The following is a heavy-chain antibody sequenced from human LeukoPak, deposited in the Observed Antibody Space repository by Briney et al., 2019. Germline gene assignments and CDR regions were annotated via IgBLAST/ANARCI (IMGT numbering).Heavy chain of an antibody. CDR3: ARAPLYHDFWSGYQDY. V-gene: IGHV4-61*02. J-gene: IGHJ4*02. CDR1: GGSISSGSYY. D-gene: IGHD3-3*01. CDR2: IYTSGST. Sequence: SETLSLTCTVSGGSISSGSYYWSWIRQPAGKGLEWIGRIYTSGSTNYNPSLKSQVTISVDTSKNQFSLKLSSVTAADTAVYYCARAPLYHDFWSGYQDYWGQGTLVTVSS.